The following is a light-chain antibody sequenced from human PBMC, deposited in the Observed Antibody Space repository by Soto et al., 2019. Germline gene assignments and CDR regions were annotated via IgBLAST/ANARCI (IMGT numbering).Light chain of an antibody. J-gene: IGKJ2*01. Sequence: DIQMTQSPSSLSASVGDRVTITCRASQSIDNHLNWYHQKPGKAPQLLIYSASTLQSGVPPRFTARGSGTDFSLTISGLQPEYFGSYYCQQSHNTPVTFGQGTKLEIK. CDR1: QSIDNH. V-gene: IGKV1-39*01. CDR2: SAS. CDR3: QQSHNTPVT.